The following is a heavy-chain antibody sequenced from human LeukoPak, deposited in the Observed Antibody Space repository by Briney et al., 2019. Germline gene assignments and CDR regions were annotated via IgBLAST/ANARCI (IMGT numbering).Heavy chain of an antibody. CDR1: GVTFSSDA. CDR3: AKDPLGGSSDY. V-gene: IGHV3-23*01. J-gene: IGHJ4*02. Sequence: GGSLRLSCAASGVTFSSDAMSGVRQAPGKGLEWVSAISGSGGSAYYADSVKGRFTISRDNFKNTLYLQMNSLRAEDTAVYYCAKDPLGGSSDYWGQGTLVTVSS. CDR2: ISGSGGSA. D-gene: IGHD6-13*01.